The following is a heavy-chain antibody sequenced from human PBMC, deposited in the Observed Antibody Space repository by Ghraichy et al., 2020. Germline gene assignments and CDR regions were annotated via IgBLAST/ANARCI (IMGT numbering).Heavy chain of an antibody. J-gene: IGHJ4*02. Sequence: ETLSLTCVASGFTFNNYAMNWVRQAPGKGLQWVSAISGSGGSTYHADSVAGRFTISRDNSKNTLYLQMNSLRAEDTALYYCAKDCMGIAARPKCQPYWGQGTLVTVSS. CDR1: GFTFNNYA. D-gene: IGHD6-6*01. V-gene: IGHV3-23*01. CDR3: AKDCMGIAARPKCQPY. CDR2: ISGSGGST.